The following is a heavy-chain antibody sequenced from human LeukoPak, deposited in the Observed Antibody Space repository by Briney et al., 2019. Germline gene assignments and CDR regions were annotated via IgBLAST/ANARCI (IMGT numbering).Heavy chain of an antibody. CDR2: INPNSGDT. CDR1: GYTFTGYY. CDR3: ARSICSSTSCYLGGFDP. Sequence: ASVKVSCKASGYTFTGYYMHWVRQAPGQGLEWMGWINPNSGDTNYAQKFQGWVTMTRDTSINTAYMELSRLRSDDTAVYYCARSICSSTSCYLGGFDPWGQGTLVTVSS. J-gene: IGHJ5*02. V-gene: IGHV1-2*04. D-gene: IGHD2-2*01.